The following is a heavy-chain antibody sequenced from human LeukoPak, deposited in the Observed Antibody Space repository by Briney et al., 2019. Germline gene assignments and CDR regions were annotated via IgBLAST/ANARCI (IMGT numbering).Heavy chain of an antibody. CDR1: GFTFSSYS. D-gene: IGHD1-26*01. J-gene: IGHJ4*02. CDR2: ISSSSYI. V-gene: IGHV3-21*01. Sequence: GGSLRLSCAASGFTFSSYSMNWVRQAPGNGLEWVSSISSSSYIYYADSVKGRFTISRDNAKNSLYLQMNSLRAEDTAVYYCARGPYSGSYGYWGQGTLVTVSS. CDR3: ARGPYSGSYGY.